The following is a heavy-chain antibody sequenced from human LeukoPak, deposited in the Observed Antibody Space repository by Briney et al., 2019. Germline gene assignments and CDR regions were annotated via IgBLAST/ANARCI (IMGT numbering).Heavy chain of an antibody. Sequence: GRSLRLSCAASGFTFSSYAMHWVRQAPGKGLEWVAVISYDGSNKYYADSVKGRFTISRDNAKNTVYLQMNSLTAEDTVVYYCIASTITTRDFWGQGTLVTVSS. J-gene: IGHJ4*02. CDR1: GFTFSSYA. CDR3: IASTITTRDF. V-gene: IGHV3-30*04. D-gene: IGHD5/OR15-5a*01. CDR2: ISYDGSNK.